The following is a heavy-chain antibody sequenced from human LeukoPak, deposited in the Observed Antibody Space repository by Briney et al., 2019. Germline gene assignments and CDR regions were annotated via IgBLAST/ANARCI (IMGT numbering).Heavy chain of an antibody. CDR3: ARRGDSGSHRYIDY. D-gene: IGHD1-26*01. CDR1: GFIFSSYG. CDR2: IGYDGSNT. J-gene: IGHJ4*02. V-gene: IGHV3-33*01. Sequence: GGSLRLSCAASGFIFSSYGIHLVRQAPGKGLEWVATIGYDGSNTYYADSVKGRFTISRDNSKNTLYLQMNGLRAEDTAVYYCARRGDSGSHRYIDYWGQGALVTVSS.